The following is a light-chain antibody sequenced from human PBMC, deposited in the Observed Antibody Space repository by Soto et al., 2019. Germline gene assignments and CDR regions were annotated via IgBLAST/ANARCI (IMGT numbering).Light chain of an antibody. CDR1: SSDVGGYDY. CDR2: DVT. CDR3: SSYTISSTLE. V-gene: IGLV2-14*03. Sequence: QSVLTQPASVSGSPGQSITISCTGTSSDVGGYDYVSWYQQHPGEAPKLIIYDVTNRPSGVSTRFSGSKSGNTASLTISGLQPEDEADYYCSSYTISSTLEIGGGTKLTVL. J-gene: IGLJ2*01.